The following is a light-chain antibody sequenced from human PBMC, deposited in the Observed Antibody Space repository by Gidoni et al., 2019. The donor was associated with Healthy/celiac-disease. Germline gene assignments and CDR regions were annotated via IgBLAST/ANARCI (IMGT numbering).Light chain of an antibody. CDR3: QQRSNWPPRYT. J-gene: IGKJ2*01. CDR2: DAS. Sequence: VLTQSPATLSLSPGERATLSCSASQSVSSYLAWYQQKPGQAPRLLIYDASNRATGIPARFSGSGSGTDFTLTISSREPEDFAVYYCQQRSNWPPRYTFGQGTKLEIK. CDR1: QSVSSY. V-gene: IGKV3-11*01.